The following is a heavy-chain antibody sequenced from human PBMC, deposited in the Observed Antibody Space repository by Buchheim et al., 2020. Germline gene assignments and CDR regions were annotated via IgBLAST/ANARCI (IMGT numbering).Heavy chain of an antibody. CDR3: ASLGLSVPGAP. J-gene: IGHJ5*02. CDR2: ISHTGNI. Sequence: QVQLQESGPGLVKPSGTLSLTCTVSGGSISSGYWWTWVRQPPGKGLEWIGQISHTGNINYNPSLKSRVALSLDKSKNHFFLNLSSVTAADTAVYYCASLGLSVPGAPWGQGTL. D-gene: IGHD6-19*01. CDR1: GGSISSGYW. V-gene: IGHV4-4*02.